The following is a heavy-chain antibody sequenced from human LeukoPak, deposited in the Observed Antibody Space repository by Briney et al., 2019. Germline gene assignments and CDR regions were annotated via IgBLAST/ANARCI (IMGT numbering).Heavy chain of an antibody. CDR1: GGTFSSYA. V-gene: IGHV1-69*04. J-gene: IGHJ4*02. D-gene: IGHD3-22*01. Sequence: SVKVSCKASGGTFSSYAISWVRQAPGQGLEWMGRIIPILGIANYAQKFQGRVTITADKSTSTAYMELSSLRPEDTAVYYCASYDSSGYLDYWGQGTLVTVSS. CDR3: ASYDSSGYLDY. CDR2: IIPILGIA.